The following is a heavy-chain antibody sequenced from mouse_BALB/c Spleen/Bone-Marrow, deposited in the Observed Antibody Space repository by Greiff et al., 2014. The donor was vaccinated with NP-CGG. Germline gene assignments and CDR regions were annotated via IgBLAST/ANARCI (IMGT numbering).Heavy chain of an antibody. CDR1: GFSFTAYY. CDR2: INSYNGAT. J-gene: IGHJ3*01. V-gene: IGHV1-26*01. D-gene: IGHD2-1*01. Sequence: VQLKESGPGLVKPGASVKISCKASGFSFTAYYVNWVQQSHVKSLEWIGRINSYNGATSYNQNFKDKASLTVDKSSSTAYMELHSLTSEDSAVYYCARKGNYGWFAYWGQGTLVTVSA. CDR3: ARKGNYGWFAY.